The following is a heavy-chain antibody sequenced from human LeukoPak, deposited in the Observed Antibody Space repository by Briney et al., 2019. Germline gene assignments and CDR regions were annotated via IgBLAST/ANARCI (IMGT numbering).Heavy chain of an antibody. CDR3: ARAWIQPTFDY. Sequence: GGSLRLSCAASGFTFSSYSMSWVRQAPGKGLEWVSYISSSSSTIYYADSVKGRFTISRDNAKNSLYLQMNSLRAEDTAVYYCARAWIQPTFDYWGQGTLVTVSS. D-gene: IGHD1-1*01. CDR2: ISSSSSTI. J-gene: IGHJ4*02. V-gene: IGHV3-48*01. CDR1: GFTFSSYS.